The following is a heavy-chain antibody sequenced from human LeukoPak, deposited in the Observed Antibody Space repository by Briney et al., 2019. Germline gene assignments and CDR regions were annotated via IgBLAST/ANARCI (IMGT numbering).Heavy chain of an antibody. Sequence: GASVKVSCKASGYTFTSYYMHWVRQAPGQGLEWMGIINPSGGSTSYAQKFQGRVTMTRDMSTSTVYMELSSLRSEDTAVYYCARDSTPRGYYDFWSGPTGDYYYYMDVWGKGTTVTVSS. CDR3: ARDSTPRGYYDFWSGPTGDYYYYMDV. CDR1: GYTFTSYY. V-gene: IGHV1-46*01. D-gene: IGHD3-3*01. J-gene: IGHJ6*03. CDR2: INPSGGST.